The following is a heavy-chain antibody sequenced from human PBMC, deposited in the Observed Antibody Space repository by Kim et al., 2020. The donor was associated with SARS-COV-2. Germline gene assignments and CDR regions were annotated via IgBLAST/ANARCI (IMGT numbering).Heavy chain of an antibody. Sequence: SETLSLTCTVSGYSISSGYYWGWIRQPPGKGLEWIGSIYHSGSTYYKPSLKSRVTISVDTSKNQFSLKLSSVTAADTAVYYCARGNWFDPWGQGTLVTVSS. CDR1: GYSISSGYY. V-gene: IGHV4-38-2*02. CDR2: IYHSGST. J-gene: IGHJ5*02. CDR3: ARGNWFDP.